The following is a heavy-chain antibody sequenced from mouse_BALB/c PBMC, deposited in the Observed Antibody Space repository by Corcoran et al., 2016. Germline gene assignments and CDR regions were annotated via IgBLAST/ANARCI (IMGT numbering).Heavy chain of an antibody. CDR1: GYSFTGYT. Sequence: EVQLQQSGPELVKPGASMKISGKASGYSFTGYTMNWVKQSHGKNLEWIGLIKPYNGGTSYNQKFKVKATLTVDKSYSKAYMELLSRTSEDSAVYYCAMRKTWTCYAMDYWCQGPSVTVS. CDR2: IKPYNGGT. CDR3: AMRKTWTCYAMDY. J-gene: IGHJ4*01. V-gene: IGHV1-26*01.